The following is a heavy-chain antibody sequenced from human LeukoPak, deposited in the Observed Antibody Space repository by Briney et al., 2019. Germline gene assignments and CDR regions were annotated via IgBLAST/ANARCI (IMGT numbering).Heavy chain of an antibody. V-gene: IGHV4-39*07. D-gene: IGHD3-3*01. Sequence: SETLSLTRTVSGGSISSSSYYWGWIRQPPGKGLEWIGSIYYSGSTYYNPSLKSRVTISVDTSKNQFSLKLSSVTAADTAVYYCARDRGYDFWSGYHYDAFDIWGQGTMVTVSS. CDR3: ARDRGYDFWSGYHYDAFDI. CDR2: IYYSGST. J-gene: IGHJ3*02. CDR1: GGSISSSSYY.